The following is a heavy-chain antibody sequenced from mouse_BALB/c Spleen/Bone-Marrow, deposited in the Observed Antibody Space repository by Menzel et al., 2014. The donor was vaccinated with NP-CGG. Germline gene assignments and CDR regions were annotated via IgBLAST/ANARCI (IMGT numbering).Heavy chain of an antibody. CDR1: GYTFTSYW. CDR2: IYPGDGGT. J-gene: IGHJ2*01. CDR3: ARWRYYFDY. V-gene: IGHV1-87*01. Sequence: VQLQQSGAELARPGASVKLSCKASGYTFTSYWMQWVKQRPGQGLEWIGAIYPGDGGTRYTQKFKGKATLTADKSSSTAYMQLSSLASEDSAVYYCARWRYYFDYWGQGTTLTVFS. D-gene: IGHD2-3*01.